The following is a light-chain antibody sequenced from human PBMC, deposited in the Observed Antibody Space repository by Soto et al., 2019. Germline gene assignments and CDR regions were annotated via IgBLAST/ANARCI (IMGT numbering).Light chain of an antibody. CDR3: QVWDSSRDHEV. J-gene: IGLJ2*01. V-gene: IGLV3-21*02. CDR1: NIGSKN. Sequence: SYELTQPPSVSVAPGQTAKVTCEGNNIGSKNVHWYQQTPGQAPVLVVYDNSDRPSGIPERFSGSNSGNMATLTISRVAAGDEADYYCQVWDSSRDHEVFGGGTKVTVL. CDR2: DNS.